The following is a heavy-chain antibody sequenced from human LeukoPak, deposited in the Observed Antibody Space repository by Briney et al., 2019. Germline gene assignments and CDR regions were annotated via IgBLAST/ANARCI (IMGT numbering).Heavy chain of an antibody. CDR2: INPDGSAK. CDR1: GFTFSTSW. V-gene: IGHV3-7*01. CDR3: ARDVAYNAFDY. Sequence: PGGSLRLSCAASGFTFSTSWMTWVRQAPGKGLEWVANINPDGSAKNYVGFVQGRFTISRDNAKNSVYLQMSSLRAEDTAVYFCARDVAYNAFDYWGQGTLVTASS. D-gene: IGHD1-14*01. J-gene: IGHJ4*02.